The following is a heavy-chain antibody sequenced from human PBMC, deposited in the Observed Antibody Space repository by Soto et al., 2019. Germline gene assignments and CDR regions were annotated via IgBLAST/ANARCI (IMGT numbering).Heavy chain of an antibody. D-gene: IGHD6-13*01. CDR1: GFTFSSYG. J-gene: IGHJ4*02. CDR2: IWYDGSNK. Sequence: ESGGGVVQPGRSLRLSCAASGFTFSSYGMHWVRQAPGKGLEWVAVIWYDGSNKYYADSVKGRFTISRDNSKNTLYLQMNSLRAEDTAVYYCARDLAAGITDLDYWGQGTLVTVSS. V-gene: IGHV3-33*01. CDR3: ARDLAAGITDLDY.